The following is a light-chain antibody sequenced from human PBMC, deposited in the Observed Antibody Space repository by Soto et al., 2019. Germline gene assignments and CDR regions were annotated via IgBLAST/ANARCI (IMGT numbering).Light chain of an antibody. J-gene: IGKJ2*01. CDR1: HDINNF. CDR2: AAS. CDR3: QNYDSVPYT. Sequence: EIRLTQSPSSLSASVGDRVTIACRASHDINNFLAWFQQKPGKVPELLMYAASSFKSGVPSRFSGSGSGTDFTLTIDGLQPEDFGTYYCQNYDSVPYTFGQGTKLEIK. V-gene: IGKV1-27*01.